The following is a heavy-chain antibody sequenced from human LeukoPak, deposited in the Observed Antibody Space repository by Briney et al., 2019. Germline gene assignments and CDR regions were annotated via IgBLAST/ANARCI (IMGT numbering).Heavy chain of an antibody. J-gene: IGHJ4*02. CDR3: AKDRVTYEIRPFDY. CDR1: GFTFSSYA. Sequence: GGSLRLSCAASGFTFSSYAMSWVRQAPGKGLEWVSGISGSGGSTFYADSVKGRYTISRDNSKNTLSLQMNSLRAEDTAVYYCAKDRVTYEIRPFDYWGQGALVTVSS. CDR2: ISGSGGST. V-gene: IGHV3-23*01. D-gene: IGHD3-9*01.